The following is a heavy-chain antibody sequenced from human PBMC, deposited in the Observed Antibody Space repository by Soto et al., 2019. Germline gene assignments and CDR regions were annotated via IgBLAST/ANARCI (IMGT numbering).Heavy chain of an antibody. CDR1: GFTFSAYS. D-gene: IGHD3-3*01. CDR3: AKAPPGGFLGY. CDR2: IGTDGTTV. Sequence: GGSLRLSCAASGFTFSAYSMNWVRQAPGKGLEWVAVIGTDGTTVIYGESVKGRFSISRDNSKNTLYLQMNSLRAEDTAVYYCAKAPPGGFLGYWGQGTLVTVSS. V-gene: IGHV3-30*18. J-gene: IGHJ4*02.